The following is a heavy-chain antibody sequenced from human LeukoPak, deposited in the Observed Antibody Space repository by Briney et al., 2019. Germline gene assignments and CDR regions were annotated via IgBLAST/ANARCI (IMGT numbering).Heavy chain of an antibody. CDR2: IYYSGST. CDR3: ARRARDAFDI. V-gene: IGHV4-59*08. Sequence: SETLSLTRTVSGGSISSYYWSWIRQPPGKGLEWIGYIYYSGSTNYNPSLKSRVTISVDTSKNQFSLKLSSVTAADTAVYYCARRARDAFDIWGQGTMVTVSS. D-gene: IGHD4/OR15-4a*01. J-gene: IGHJ3*02. CDR1: GGSISSYY.